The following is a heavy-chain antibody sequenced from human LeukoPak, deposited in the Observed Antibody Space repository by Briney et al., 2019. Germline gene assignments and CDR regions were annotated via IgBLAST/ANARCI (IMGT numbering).Heavy chain of an antibody. D-gene: IGHD3-10*01. J-gene: IGHJ4*02. CDR3: AREITMIRGVVFDY. CDR2: IYYSGST. Sequence: SETLSLTCTVSGGSISSGGYYWSWIRQHPGKGLEWIGYIYYSGSTYYNPSLKSRVTISVDTSKNQFSLKLSSVTAADTAVYYCAREITMIRGVVFDYWGQGTLVTVSS. V-gene: IGHV4-31*03. CDR1: GGSISSGGYY.